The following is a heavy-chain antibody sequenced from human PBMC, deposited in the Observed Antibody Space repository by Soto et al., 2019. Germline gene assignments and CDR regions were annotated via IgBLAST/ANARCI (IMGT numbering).Heavy chain of an antibody. V-gene: IGHV3-23*01. J-gene: IGHJ4*02. D-gene: IGHD1-26*01. CDR3: ARRGSGSYYDY. CDR2: ISGSGGST. Sequence: EVQLLESGGGLVQPGGSLRLSCAASGFTFRSYAMRWVRQAPVKGLEWVSAISGSGGSTYYADSVKGRFTISRDNSKNTLYLQMNSLRAENTAVYYFARRGSGSYYDYWGQGTLVTVSS. CDR1: GFTFRSYA.